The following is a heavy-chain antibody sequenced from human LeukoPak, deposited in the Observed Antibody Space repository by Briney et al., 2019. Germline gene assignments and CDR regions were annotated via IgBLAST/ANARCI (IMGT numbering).Heavy chain of an antibody. J-gene: IGHJ4*02. D-gene: IGHD5-18*01. CDR2: ISGSDGST. CDR1: GFTFSSYS. Sequence: PGGSLRLSCAASGFTFSSYSMSWVRQAPGKGLEWVSAISGSDGSTNYADSAKGRFTISRDNSKNTLYLQMNSLRAEDTAVYYCAEGGAARFDYWGQGTLVTVSS. CDR3: AEGGAARFDY. V-gene: IGHV3-23*01.